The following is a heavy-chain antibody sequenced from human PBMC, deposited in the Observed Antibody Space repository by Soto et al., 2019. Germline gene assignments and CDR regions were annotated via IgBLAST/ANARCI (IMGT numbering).Heavy chain of an antibody. CDR1: GFNFGNFG. CDR3: ARNPRSDIFGVLTIVENCLVP. Sequence: GGSLRLSCAASGFNFGNFGMSWVRQAPGKGLQWVSSITNPVGATYHTDSVKGRFIVSRGNSKNVMFLLMRGLGVDDTALYFCARNPRSDIFGVLTIVENCLVPWGRGSLVTVS. D-gene: IGHD3-3*02. J-gene: IGHJ5*02. CDR2: ITNPVGAT. V-gene: IGHV3-23*01.